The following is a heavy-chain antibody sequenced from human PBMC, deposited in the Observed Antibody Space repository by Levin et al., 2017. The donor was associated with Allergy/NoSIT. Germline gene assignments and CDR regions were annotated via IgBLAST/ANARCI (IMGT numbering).Heavy chain of an antibody. V-gene: IGHV3-23*01. J-gene: IGHJ4*02. CDR1: GFTFSIYA. CDR3: AKEVAAIGTPRFDS. D-gene: IGHD6-13*01. Sequence: GGSLRLSCTASGFTFSIYAMSWVRQAPGKGLEWVSGIRDSGDNTYYADSVKGRFTISRDNSKNTLYLQLNSLRAEDTALYYCAKEVAAIGTPRFDSWGQGTLVTVSS. CDR2: IRDSGDNT.